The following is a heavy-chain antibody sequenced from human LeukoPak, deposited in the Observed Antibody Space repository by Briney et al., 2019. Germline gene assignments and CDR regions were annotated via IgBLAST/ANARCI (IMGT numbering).Heavy chain of an antibody. J-gene: IGHJ4*02. CDR3: ARTAGNWIFDY. V-gene: IGHV4-30-2*01. CDR2: IYHSGST. Sequence: PSQTLSLTCAVSGGSISSGGYSWSWIRQPSGKGLEWIGYIYHSGSTYYNPSLKSRVTISVDRSKNQFSLKLSSVTAADTAVYYCARTAGNWIFDYWGQGTLVTVSS. CDR1: GGSISSGGYS. D-gene: IGHD1-20*01.